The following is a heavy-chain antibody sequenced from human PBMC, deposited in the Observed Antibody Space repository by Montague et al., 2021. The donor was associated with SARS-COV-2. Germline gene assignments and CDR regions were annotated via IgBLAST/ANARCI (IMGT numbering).Heavy chain of an antibody. D-gene: IGHD3-22*01. CDR3: ARLSLGSYDSGADFDI. CDR2: IYHSGST. CDR1: GYSFSGYW. V-gene: IGHV4-38-2*02. Sequence: SGAEVKRPGGSLKISCKASGYSFSGYWVAWVRQPPGKALEWIGNIYHSGSTHYNASLKGRVTISVDTSKNQFSLKLDSLTAADTAVYFCARLSLGSYDSGADFDIWGQGALVTVSS. J-gene: IGHJ4*01.